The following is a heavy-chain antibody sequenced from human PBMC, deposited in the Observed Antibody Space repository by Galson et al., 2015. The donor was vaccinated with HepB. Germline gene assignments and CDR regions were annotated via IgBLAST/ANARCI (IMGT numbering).Heavy chain of an antibody. D-gene: IGHD4/OR15-4a*01. CDR2: ISANSGNT. Sequence: SCKASGYTFTTNGISWVRQAPGRGLEWMGWISANSGNTKYAQNLQGRVTLTRDTSTSTAYLELRSLRSDDTAAYYCARDRDYRFDYWGQGTLVTVSS. V-gene: IGHV1-18*04. J-gene: IGHJ4*02. CDR3: ARDRDYRFDY. CDR1: GYTFTTNG.